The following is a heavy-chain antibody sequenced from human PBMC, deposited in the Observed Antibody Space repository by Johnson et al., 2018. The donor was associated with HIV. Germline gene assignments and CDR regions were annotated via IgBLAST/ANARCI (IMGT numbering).Heavy chain of an antibody. CDR1: GFTFSDYY. D-gene: IGHD3-22*01. J-gene: IGHJ3*02. V-gene: IGHV3-11*04. Sequence: QMLLVESGGGLVKPGGSLRLSCAASGFTFSDYYMSWIRQAPGKGLEWVSYISSSRSSIYYPDSVRGRFTVSRDNAKNSLILQMDSLRVEDTAVYYCAGADPYDSIGSYFGIQGPFHIWGQGTMVTVSS. CDR2: ISSSRSSI. CDR3: AGADPYDSIGSYFGIQGPFHI.